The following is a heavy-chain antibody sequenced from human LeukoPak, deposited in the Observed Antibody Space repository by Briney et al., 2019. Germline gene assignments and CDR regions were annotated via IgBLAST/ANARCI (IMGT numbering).Heavy chain of an antibody. CDR2: IKADGSDK. V-gene: IGHV3-7*05. CDR1: GFTFRASW. Sequence: GGSLRLSCAASGFTFRASWMTRVRQAPGKGLEWVAHIKADGSDKYYVDSVTGRFTISRDNTKNSLYLQMSSLRAEDTAVYYCATWSNAWEFDYWGQGTLVSVSS. J-gene: IGHJ4*02. CDR3: ATWSNAWEFDY. D-gene: IGHD1-26*01.